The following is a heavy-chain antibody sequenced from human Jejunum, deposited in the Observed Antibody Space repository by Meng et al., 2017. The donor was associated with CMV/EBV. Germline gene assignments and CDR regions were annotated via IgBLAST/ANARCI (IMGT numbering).Heavy chain of an antibody. V-gene: IGHV4-61*01. CDR2: IFHSGST. J-gene: IGHJ6*02. Sequence: GGSVSSVNYDWTWVRQPPGKGLEWIGFIFHSGSTSYNPSLESRVTMAVDTSKNLFSLKVTCVTAADTAIYYCARTDYYSYYGMDVWGQGTTVTVSS. CDR3: ARTDYYSYYGMDV. CDR1: GGSVSSVNYD.